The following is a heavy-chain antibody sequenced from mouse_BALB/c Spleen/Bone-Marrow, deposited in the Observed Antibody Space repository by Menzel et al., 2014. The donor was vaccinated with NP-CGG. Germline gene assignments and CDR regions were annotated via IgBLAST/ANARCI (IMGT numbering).Heavy chain of an antibody. CDR2: ISNGSNYT. CDR3: TRQRGDYAMDY. CDR1: GFTFSSYG. V-gene: IGHV5-9-3*01. Sequence: EVKLVESGEGLVKPGGSLKLSCAASGFTFSSYGVSWVRQTPGKRLEWVATISNGSNYTYYPDSVKGRFTISRDNAKNTLYLQMSSLRSEDTAMYYCTRQRGDYAMDYWGQGTSVTVSS. J-gene: IGHJ4*01. D-gene: IGHD1-1*02.